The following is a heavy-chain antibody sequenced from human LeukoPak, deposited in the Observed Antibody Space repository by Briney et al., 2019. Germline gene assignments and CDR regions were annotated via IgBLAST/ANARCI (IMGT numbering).Heavy chain of an antibody. V-gene: IGHV3-48*03. J-gene: IGHJ4*02. Sequence: GGSLRLSCAASEFTFSSFEMNRVRQAPGKGLEWVSKISDSGGTIYYADSVKGRFTIFRDNAENSLYLQMSSLRAEDTAVYYCARGGYYFDYWGQGTLVTVSS. CDR1: EFTFSSFE. CDR3: ARGGYYFDY. CDR2: ISDSGGTI.